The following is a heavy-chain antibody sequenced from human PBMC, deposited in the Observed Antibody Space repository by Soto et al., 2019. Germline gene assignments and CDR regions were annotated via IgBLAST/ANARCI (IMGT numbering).Heavy chain of an antibody. J-gene: IGHJ4*02. CDR3: ARDAGELPVVTVGVFVF. D-gene: IGHD3-22*01. CDR2: FSGSGDST. V-gene: IGHV3-23*01. CDR1: GFTFSNYA. Sequence: PGGSLRLSCAASGFTFSNYAMSWVSQAPGKGLEWVSAFSGSGDSTFYADSVKGRFTVSRDNSKKTLYLQLNSLRDEDTAVYYCARDAGELPVVTVGVFVFWGRGTLVTVSS.